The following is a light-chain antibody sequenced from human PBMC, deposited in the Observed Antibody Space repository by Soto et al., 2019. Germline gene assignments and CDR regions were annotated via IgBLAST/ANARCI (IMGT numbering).Light chain of an antibody. CDR2: GAS. CDR3: QQYGSSPRT. V-gene: IGKV3-20*01. Sequence: EIVLTQSPGTLSLSPGERATLSCRASQSVSSSYLAWYQQKPRQAPRLLISGASSRATGIPDRFSGSEFERDFTLTSSRLEPEDCAVYYCQQYGSSPRTFGGGTKVEIK. CDR1: QSVSSSY. J-gene: IGKJ4*01.